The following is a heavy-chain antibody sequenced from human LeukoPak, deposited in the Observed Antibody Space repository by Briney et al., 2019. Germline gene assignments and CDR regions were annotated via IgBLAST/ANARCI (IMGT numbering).Heavy chain of an antibody. CDR1: GFNFGDYA. CDR3: TRRYNYDSSGYYYVRDAFDI. Sequence: GGSLRLSCTTSGFNFGDYAMTWVRQAPGKGLEWVGFIRSKIYGGTPEYAASVKGRFTISRDDSKGVAYLQMNSLKTEDTAVYYCTRRYNYDSSGYYYVRDAFDIWGQGTMVTVSS. J-gene: IGHJ3*02. V-gene: IGHV3-49*04. CDR2: IRSKIYGGTP. D-gene: IGHD3-22*01.